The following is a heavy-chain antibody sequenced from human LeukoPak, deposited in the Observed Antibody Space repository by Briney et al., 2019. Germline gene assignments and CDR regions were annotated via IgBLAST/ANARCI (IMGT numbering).Heavy chain of an antibody. V-gene: IGHV3-23*01. D-gene: IGHD3-22*01. CDR1: GFTFSSYG. CDR2: ISGSGGST. J-gene: IGHJ4*02. Sequence: PGGTLRLSCAASGFTFSSYGMSWVRQAPGKGLKWVSAISGSGGSTYYADSVKGRFTISRDNSKNTLYLQMNSLRAEDTAVYYCAKDYYYDSSGYFFPPAPDYWGQGTLVTVSS. CDR3: AKDYYYDSSGYFFPPAPDY.